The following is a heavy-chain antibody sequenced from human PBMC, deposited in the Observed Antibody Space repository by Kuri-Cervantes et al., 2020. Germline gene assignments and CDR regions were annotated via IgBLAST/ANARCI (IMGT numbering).Heavy chain of an antibody. D-gene: IGHD2-2*03. Sequence: ETLSLTCAASGFTFSSYSMNWVRQAPGKGLEWVSVVHSGGNTYYADSVKGRFTISRDSSKNTVYLQMNSLRVEDTAVYYCARSWITESGYWGQGTLVTVSS. V-gene: IGHV3-53*01. CDR3: ARSWITESGY. J-gene: IGHJ4*02. CDR2: VHSGGNT. CDR1: GFTFSSYS.